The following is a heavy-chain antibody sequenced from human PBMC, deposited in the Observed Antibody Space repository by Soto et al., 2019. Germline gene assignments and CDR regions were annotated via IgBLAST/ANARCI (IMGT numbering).Heavy chain of an antibody. CDR2: TYYRSKWYN. CDR3: AREGMSATAIPELMNFDC. V-gene: IGHV6-1*01. CDR1: GDSVSSNSAA. Sequence: SQTLSLTCAISGDSVSSNSAAWNWIRQSPSRGLEWLGRTYYRSKWYNDYAVSVKSRITINPDTSKNQFSLQLNSVTPEDTAVYYCAREGMSATAIPELMNFDCWGQGTLVTVSS. D-gene: IGHD2-2*02. J-gene: IGHJ4*02.